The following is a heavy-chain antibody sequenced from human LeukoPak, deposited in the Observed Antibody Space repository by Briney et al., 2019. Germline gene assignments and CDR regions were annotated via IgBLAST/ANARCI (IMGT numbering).Heavy chain of an antibody. CDR2: ISYDGSNK. CDR3: ARSTTVLMVYALRKPFDY. Sequence: GGSLRLSCAASGFTFSSYAMHWVRQAPGKGLEWVAVISYDGSNKYYADSVKGRFTISRDNSKNTLYLQMNSLRAEDTAVYYCARSTTVLMVYALRKPFDYWGQGTLVTVSS. J-gene: IGHJ4*02. V-gene: IGHV3-30-3*01. CDR1: GFTFSSYA. D-gene: IGHD2-8*01.